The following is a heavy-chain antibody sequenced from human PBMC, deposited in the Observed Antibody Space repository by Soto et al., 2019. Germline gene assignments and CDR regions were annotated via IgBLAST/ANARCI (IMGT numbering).Heavy chain of an antibody. V-gene: IGHV3-11*01. CDR3: ARAYSDAFDI. CDR2: ISSSGTGI. Sequence: QVQLVESGGGLVKPGGSLRLSCAASGFTFSDYYMTWIGQAPGKGLEWVSYISSSGTGIYYADSVKGRFTISRDNAKNSLYLQMSSLRVEDMAVYYCARAYSDAFDIWGQGTMVTVSS. CDR1: GFTFSDYY. D-gene: IGHD2-15*01. J-gene: IGHJ3*02.